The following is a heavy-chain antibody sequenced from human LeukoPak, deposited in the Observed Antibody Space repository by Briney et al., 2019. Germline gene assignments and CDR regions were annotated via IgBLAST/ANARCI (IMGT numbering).Heavy chain of an antibody. D-gene: IGHD3-3*01. CDR3: AKDLPSYYDFWSGYSRLGVAFDY. CDR1: GLTFSSHW. V-gene: IGHV3-74*01. J-gene: IGHJ4*02. CDR2: ITNDGSST. Sequence: PGGSLRLSCAASGLTFSSHWMHWVRQAPGKGLVWVSRITNDGSSTTYADSVKGRFTISRDNAKNTLYLQMNSLRAEDTAVYYCAKDLPSYYDFWSGYSRLGVAFDYRGQGTLVTVSS.